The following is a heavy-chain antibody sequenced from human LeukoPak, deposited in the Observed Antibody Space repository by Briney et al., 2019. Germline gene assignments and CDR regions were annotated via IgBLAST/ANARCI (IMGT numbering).Heavy chain of an antibody. Sequence: SETLSLXCVVSGYSISSAYYWGWIRQPPGQGLEWIGSISHSGNTYYTASLKSRVSVSFDTSQNQFSLKLSAVTAADTATYYCARKQKMGVDHWGQGTLVTV. J-gene: IGHJ4*02. V-gene: IGHV4-38-2*01. D-gene: IGHD3-16*01. CDR2: ISHSGNT. CDR3: ARKQKMGVDH. CDR1: GYSISSAYY.